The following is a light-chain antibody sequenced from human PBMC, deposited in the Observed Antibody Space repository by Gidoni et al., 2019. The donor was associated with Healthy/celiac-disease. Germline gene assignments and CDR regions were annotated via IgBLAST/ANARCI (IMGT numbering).Light chain of an antibody. CDR2: DVS. V-gene: IGLV2-14*03. CDR3: SSYTSSLVV. J-gene: IGLJ2*01. CDR1: SSDVGGYNY. Sequence: QSALTQPASVSGSPGQSSTISCTGTSSDVGGYNYVSWYHQHPGKAPKLMIYDVSNRPSGVSNRFSGSKSGNTASLTISGLQAEDEADYYCSSYTSSLVVFGGGTKLTVL.